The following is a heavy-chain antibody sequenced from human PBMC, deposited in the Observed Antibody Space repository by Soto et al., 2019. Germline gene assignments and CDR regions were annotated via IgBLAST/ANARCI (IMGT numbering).Heavy chain of an antibody. CDR2: IPHDGTYQ. CDR3: VRDDDNLDDGLEH. CDR1: GFTFSSYG. J-gene: IGHJ1*01. D-gene: IGHD1-1*01. V-gene: IGHV3-30*19. Sequence: QVQLVESGGGVVQPGGSLRLSCTASGFTFSSYGMHWVRQAPGKGLQWVAGIPHDGTYQYYLDSVKGRFTISRDNSKDTLDLQMNSLRVDDTAVYYCVRDDDNLDDGLEHWGQGTLVTVSS.